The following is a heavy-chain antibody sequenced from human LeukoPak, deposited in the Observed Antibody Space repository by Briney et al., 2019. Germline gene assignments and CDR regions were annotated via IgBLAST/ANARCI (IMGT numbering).Heavy chain of an antibody. J-gene: IGHJ4*02. CDR2: IIPILGIA. V-gene: IGHV1-69*04. CDR1: GGTFSSYA. CDR3: ARDSCSSTSCYTIGGY. D-gene: IGHD2-2*02. Sequence: ASVKVSCKASGGTFSSYAISWVRQAPGQGLEWMGRIIPILGIANYAQKFQGRVTITADKSTSTAYMELSSLRSEDTAVYYCARDSCSSTSCYTIGGYWGQGTLVTVSS.